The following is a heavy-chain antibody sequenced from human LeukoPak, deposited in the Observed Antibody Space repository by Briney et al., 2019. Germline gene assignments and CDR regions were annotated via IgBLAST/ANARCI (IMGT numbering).Heavy chain of an antibody. D-gene: IGHD2-21*02. J-gene: IGHJ4*02. V-gene: IGHV1-46*01. CDR1: GYTFTSYY. CDR3: ARDGPLYCGGDCYSDY. Sequence: ASVKVSCKASGYTFTSYYMHWVRQAPGQGLEWMGIINPSGGSTSYAQKFQGRVTMTRDTSTSTVYMELSSLRSEDTAVYYCARDGPLYCGGDCYSDYWGQGTLVTVSS. CDR2: INPSGGST.